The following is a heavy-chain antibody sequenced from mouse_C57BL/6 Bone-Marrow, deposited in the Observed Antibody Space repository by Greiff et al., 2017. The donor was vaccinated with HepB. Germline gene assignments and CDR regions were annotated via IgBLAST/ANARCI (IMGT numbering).Heavy chain of an antibody. J-gene: IGHJ4*01. V-gene: IGHV10-1*01. CDR2: IRSKSNNYAT. CDR1: GFSFNTYA. D-gene: IGHD1-1*01. CDR3: VGLYGAMDY. Sequence: EVQLQESGGGLVQPKGSLKLSCAASGFSFNTYAMNWVRQAPGKGLEWVARIRSKSNNYATYYADSVKDRFTISRDDSESMLYLQMNNLKTEDTAMYYCVGLYGAMDYWGQGTSVTVSS.